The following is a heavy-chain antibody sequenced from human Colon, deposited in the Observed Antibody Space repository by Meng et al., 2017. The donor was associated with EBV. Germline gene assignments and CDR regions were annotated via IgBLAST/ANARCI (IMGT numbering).Heavy chain of an antibody. Sequence: HGQLQASGPGLVKPSQTPSLPCTVSGGSISSGDYYWSWIRQPPGKGLEWIGYIYYSGSTHYNPSLKSRVTISVDTSKNQFSLKVSSVTAADTAVYYCARQATGYCSGGSCYSGSIFDYWGQGTLVTVSS. CDR1: GGSISSGDYY. J-gene: IGHJ4*02. D-gene: IGHD2-15*01. CDR3: ARQATGYCSGGSCYSGSIFDY. V-gene: IGHV4-30-4*01. CDR2: IYYSGST.